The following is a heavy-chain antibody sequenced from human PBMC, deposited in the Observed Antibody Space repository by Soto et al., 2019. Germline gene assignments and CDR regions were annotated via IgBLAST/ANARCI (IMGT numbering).Heavy chain of an antibody. CDR3: ATAVGGSSTSCCTGYYYYGMDV. CDR1: GYTLTELS. J-gene: IGHJ6*02. V-gene: IGHV1-24*01. CDR2: FDPEDGET. D-gene: IGHD2-2*01. Sequence: ASVKVSCKVSGYTLTELSMHWVRQAPGKGLEWMGGFDPEDGETIYAQKFQGRVTMTEDTSTDTAYMELSSLRSEDTAVYYCATAVGGSSTSCCTGYYYYGMDVWGQGTTVTVS.